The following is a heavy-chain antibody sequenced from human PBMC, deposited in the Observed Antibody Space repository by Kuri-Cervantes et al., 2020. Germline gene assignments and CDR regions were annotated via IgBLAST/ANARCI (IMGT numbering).Heavy chain of an antibody. Sequence: GGSLRLSCQASGYGFDDYWLGWVRQMPGKGLEWMGIILPGDSDGKYSPSFQGQVTISADKSTKSVYLSWRSLKASDTAMYYCARRLRWPYNYFDYWGQGTLVTVSS. CDR3: ARRLRWPYNYFDY. D-gene: IGHD4-23*01. CDR1: GYGFDDYW. CDR2: ILPGDSDG. V-gene: IGHV5-51*01. J-gene: IGHJ4*02.